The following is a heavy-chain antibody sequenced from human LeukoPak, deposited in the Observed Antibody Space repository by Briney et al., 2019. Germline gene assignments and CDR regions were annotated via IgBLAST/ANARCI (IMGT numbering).Heavy chain of an antibody. J-gene: IGHJ5*02. CDR3: ARDRYCSGGSCLTGWFDP. D-gene: IGHD2-15*01. CDR2: INPNSGGT. CDR1: GYTFTGYY. V-gene: IGHV1-2*02. Sequence: WASVTVSCKASGYTFTGYYMHWVRQAPGQGLEWMGWINPNSGGTNYAQKFQGRVTITRDTSISTAYMELSRLRSDDTAVYYCARDRYCSGGSCLTGWFDPWGQGTLVTVSS.